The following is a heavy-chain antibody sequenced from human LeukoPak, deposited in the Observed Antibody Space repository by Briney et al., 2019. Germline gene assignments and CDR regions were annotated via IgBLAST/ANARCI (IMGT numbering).Heavy chain of an antibody. CDR1: GGSISSYY. CDR2: IYTSGST. CDR3: ARSGFLMIPDYFDY. D-gene: IGHD3-16*01. J-gene: IGHJ4*02. V-gene: IGHV4-4*07. Sequence: SETLSLTCTVSGGSISSYYWSWIRQPAGKGLEWIGRIYTSGSTNYNPSLKSRVTMSADTSKNQFSLKLSSVTAADTAVYYCARSGFLMIPDYFDYWGQGTLVTVSS.